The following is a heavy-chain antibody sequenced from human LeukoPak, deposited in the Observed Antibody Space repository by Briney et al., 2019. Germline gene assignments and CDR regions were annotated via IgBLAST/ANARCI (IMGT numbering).Heavy chain of an antibody. CDR3: ARGGDIVVVTAIVPFDY. V-gene: IGHV1-18*04. D-gene: IGHD2-21*02. CDR2: ISAYNGNT. J-gene: IGHJ4*02. Sequence: ASVKVPCKASGYTFTSYGISWVRQAPGQGLEWMGWISAYNGNTNYAQKLQGRVTMTTDTSTSTAYMELRSLRSDDTAVYYCARGGDIVVVTAIVPFDYWGQGTLVTVSS. CDR1: GYTFTSYG.